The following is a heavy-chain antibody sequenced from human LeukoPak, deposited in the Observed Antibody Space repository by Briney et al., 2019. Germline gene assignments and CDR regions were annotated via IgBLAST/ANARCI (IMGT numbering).Heavy chain of an antibody. CDR3: AKRGVTGYKEAFDY. Sequence: GGSLRLSCAASGFTFSILDMSWVRQAPGKGLEWVSAISGNGGRTYYADSVKGRFTISRDNSKNTLHLQMNSLRAEDTAVYYCAKRGVTGYKEAFDYWGQGTLVTVSS. J-gene: IGHJ4*02. D-gene: IGHD3-9*01. CDR2: ISGNGGRT. CDR1: GFTFSILD. V-gene: IGHV3-23*01.